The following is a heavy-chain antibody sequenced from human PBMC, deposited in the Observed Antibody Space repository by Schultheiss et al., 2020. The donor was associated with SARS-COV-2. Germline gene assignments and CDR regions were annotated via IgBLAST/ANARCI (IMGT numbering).Heavy chain of an antibody. D-gene: IGHD3-10*01. CDR1: GFTFSSYA. CDR2: ISGSGGST. V-gene: IGHV3-23*01. CDR3: ARRDLLLTNWYFDL. Sequence: GGSLRLSCVASGFTFSSYAMSWVRQAPGKGLEWVSAISGSGGSTYYADSVKGRFTISRDNSKNTLYLQMNSLRAEDTAVYYCARRDLLLTNWYFDLWGRGTLVTVSS. J-gene: IGHJ2*01.